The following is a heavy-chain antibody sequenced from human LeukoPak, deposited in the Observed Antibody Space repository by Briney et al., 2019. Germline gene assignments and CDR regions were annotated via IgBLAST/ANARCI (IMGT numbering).Heavy chain of an antibody. CDR1: GFTFDDYA. D-gene: IGHD1-1*01. J-gene: IGHJ4*02. CDR2: ISWNSGTI. CDR3: AKDVGRLERNPDY. Sequence: PGRSLRLSCAASGFTFDDYAMHWVRQAPGKGLEWVSGISWNSGTIGYADSVKGRFTISRDNAKNSLYLQMNSLRAEDTALYYCAKDVGRLERNPDYWGQGTLVTVSS. V-gene: IGHV3-9*01.